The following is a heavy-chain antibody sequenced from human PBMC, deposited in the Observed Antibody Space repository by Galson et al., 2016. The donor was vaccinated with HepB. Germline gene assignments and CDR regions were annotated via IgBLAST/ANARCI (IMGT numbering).Heavy chain of an antibody. CDR1: GYVFSSYW. V-gene: IGHV5-51*01. J-gene: IGHJ4*02. CDR3: ARLVSSMSPYDS. Sequence: QSGAEVKKPGESLKISCKGEGYVFSSYWIAWVRQTPDKGLEWMGLFYPGDSEIRYSPSFQGQVTFSADKSINTAYMQWSSLKASDTAIYYCARLVSSMSPYDSWGQGTLVTVSS. CDR2: FYPGDSEI. D-gene: IGHD3-22*01.